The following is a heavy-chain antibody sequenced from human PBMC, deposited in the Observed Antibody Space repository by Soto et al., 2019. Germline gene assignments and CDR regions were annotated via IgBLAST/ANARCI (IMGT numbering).Heavy chain of an antibody. CDR1: GFTFSNYA. CDR3: ARDGWRDY. Sequence: QVQLVESGGGVVQPGRSLRLSCAASGFTFSNYAMHWVRQAPGKGLEWVAVISYDGSNKYYADSVKGRFTISRDNSKNTLYLQMNSLRAEDTAVYYCARDGWRDYWGQGTLVTVSS. CDR2: ISYDGSNK. J-gene: IGHJ4*02. V-gene: IGHV3-30-3*01. D-gene: IGHD2-15*01.